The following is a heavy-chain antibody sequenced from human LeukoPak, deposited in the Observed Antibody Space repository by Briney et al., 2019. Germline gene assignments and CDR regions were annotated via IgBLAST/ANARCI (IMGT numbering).Heavy chain of an antibody. CDR2: ITAKTDGGTT. Sequence: PGGSLRLSCAASGFTFSNAWMSWVRQAPGKGLEWVGRITAKTDGGTTDYAAPVKGRFSISRDDSKNVLYLQMNSLETEDTAVYYCPTERYCSGGSCYSGSDYWGQGTLVTVSS. CDR1: GFTFSNAW. D-gene: IGHD2-15*01. J-gene: IGHJ4*02. CDR3: PTERYCSGGSCYSGSDY. V-gene: IGHV3-15*01.